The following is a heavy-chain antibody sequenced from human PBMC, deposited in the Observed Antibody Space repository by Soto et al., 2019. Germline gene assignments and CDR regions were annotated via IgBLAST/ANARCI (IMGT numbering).Heavy chain of an antibody. Sequence: QVQLVESGGGVVQPGRSLRLSCAASGFTFSSYGMHWVRQAPGKGLGWVAVIWYDGSNKYYADSVKGRFTISRDNSKNTLYLQMNSLRAEDTAVYYCARDRYQLLSYGTDDAFDIWGQGTMVTVSS. CDR3: ARDRYQLLSYGTDDAFDI. CDR1: GFTFSSYG. V-gene: IGHV3-33*01. D-gene: IGHD2-2*01. J-gene: IGHJ3*02. CDR2: IWYDGSNK.